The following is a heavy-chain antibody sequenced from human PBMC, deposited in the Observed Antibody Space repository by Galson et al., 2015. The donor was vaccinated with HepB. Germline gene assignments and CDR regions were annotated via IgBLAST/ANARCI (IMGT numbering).Heavy chain of an antibody. CDR2: ISSSSSYI. Sequence: SLRLSCAASGFTFSSYSMNWVRQAPGKGLEWVSSISSSSSYIYYADSVKGRFTISRDNAKNSLYLQMNSLRAEDTAVYYCARDLPQRLTGYYNSFTGNDYWGQGTLVTVSS. CDR3: ARDLPQRLTGYYNSFTGNDY. J-gene: IGHJ4*02. V-gene: IGHV3-21*01. D-gene: IGHD3-9*01. CDR1: GFTFSSYS.